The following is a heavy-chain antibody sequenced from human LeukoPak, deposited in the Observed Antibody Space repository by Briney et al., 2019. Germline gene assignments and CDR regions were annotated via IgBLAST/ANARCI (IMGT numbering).Heavy chain of an antibody. CDR3: AKNYGSGSYPPDYYYGMDV. CDR2: ISGSGGST. CDR1: GFTFSSYA. V-gene: IGHV3-23*01. J-gene: IGHJ6*02. Sequence: GGSLRLSCAASGFTFSSYAMSWVRQAPGKGLEWVSAISGSGGSTYYADSVKGRFTISRDNSKNTLYLQMNSLRAEDTAVYYCAKNYGSGSYPPDYYYGMDVWGQGTTVTVSS. D-gene: IGHD3-10*01.